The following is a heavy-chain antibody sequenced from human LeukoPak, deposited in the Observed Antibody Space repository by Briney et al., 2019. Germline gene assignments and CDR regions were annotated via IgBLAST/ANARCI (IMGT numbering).Heavy chain of an antibody. CDR3: ARGPRYCSGGSCYSVAYFQH. D-gene: IGHD2-15*01. J-gene: IGHJ1*01. V-gene: IGHV4-59*01. CDR2: IYYSGST. Sequence: PSETLSLTCTVSGGSISSYYWSWIRQPPGEGLEWIGYIYYSGSTNYNPSLKSRVTISVDTSKNQFSLKLSSVTAADTAVYCCARGPRYCSGGSCYSVAYFQHWGQGTLVTVSS. CDR1: GGSISSYY.